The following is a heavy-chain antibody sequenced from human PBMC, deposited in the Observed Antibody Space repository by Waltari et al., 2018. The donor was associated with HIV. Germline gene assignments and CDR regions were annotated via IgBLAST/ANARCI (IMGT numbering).Heavy chain of an antibody. CDR3: ASRGAPTPVTTDS. D-gene: IGHD4-17*01. J-gene: IGHJ5*01. CDR1: GGSFSGYY. V-gene: IGHV4-34*01. Sequence: QMQLQQWGAGPLKPSETLSLTCAVQGGSFSGYYWSWIRHPPGKGLEWIGDISPSKSTKYNPSRKSRVTISVDTSKNQFSLRLKSVTAADTAVFYCASRGAPTPVTTDSWGQGTLVIVSS. CDR2: ISPSKST.